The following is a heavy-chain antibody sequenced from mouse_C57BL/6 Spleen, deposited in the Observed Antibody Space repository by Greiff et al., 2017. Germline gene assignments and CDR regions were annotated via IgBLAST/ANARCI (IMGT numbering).Heavy chain of an antibody. V-gene: IGHV5-4*01. CDR2: ISDGGSYT. Sequence: EVMLVESGGGLVKPGGSLKLSCAASGFTFSSYAMSWVRQTPEKRLEWVATISDGGSYTYYPDNVKGRFTISRDNAKNNLYLQMSHLKSEDTAMYYCARDRSTMITGYAMDYWGQGTSVTVSS. CDR1: GFTFSSYA. J-gene: IGHJ4*01. D-gene: IGHD2-4*01. CDR3: ARDRSTMITGYAMDY.